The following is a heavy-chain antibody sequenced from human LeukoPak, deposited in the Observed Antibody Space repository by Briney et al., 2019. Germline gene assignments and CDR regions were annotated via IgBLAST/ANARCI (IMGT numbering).Heavy chain of an antibody. CDR1: GFTFSNYG. CDR3: AKVMNMIVVASIDS. CDR2: IGGTGYST. Sequence: GGSLRLSCAASGFTFSNYGMSWVRQAPGKGLEWVSAIGGTGYSTYYADSVKGRFSISRDNSKNTLYLHMDSLRAEDTAVYYCAKVMNMIVVASIDSWGQGILVTVSS. D-gene: IGHD3-22*01. V-gene: IGHV3-23*01. J-gene: IGHJ4*02.